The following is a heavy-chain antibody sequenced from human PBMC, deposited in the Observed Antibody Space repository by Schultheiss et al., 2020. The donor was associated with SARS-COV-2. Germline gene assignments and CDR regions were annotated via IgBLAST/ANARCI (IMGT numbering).Heavy chain of an antibody. CDR2: IYYSGST. V-gene: IGHV4-61*01. Sequence: SETLSLTCAVSGYSISSGYYWSWLRQPPGKGLEWIGYIYYSGSTNYNPSLKSRVTISVATSKNQFSLKLSSVTAADTAVYYCARLSDYYDSSGYFDYWGQGTLVTVSS. D-gene: IGHD3-22*01. J-gene: IGHJ4*02. CDR1: GYSISSGYY. CDR3: ARLSDYYDSSGYFDY.